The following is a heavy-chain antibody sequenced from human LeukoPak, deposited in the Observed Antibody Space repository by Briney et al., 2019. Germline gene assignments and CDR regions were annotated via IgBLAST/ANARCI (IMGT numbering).Heavy chain of an antibody. Sequence: GGSLRLSCAASGFTFDDYAMHWVRQVPGKGLEWVSGISWNSGSIGYADSVKGRFTISRDNAKNSLYLQMNSLRAEDTTLYYCAKDVEVDTAMVPYYFDYWGQGTLVTVSS. CDR3: AKDVEVDTAMVPYYFDY. D-gene: IGHD5-18*01. CDR1: GFTFDDYA. CDR2: ISWNSGSI. J-gene: IGHJ4*02. V-gene: IGHV3-9*01.